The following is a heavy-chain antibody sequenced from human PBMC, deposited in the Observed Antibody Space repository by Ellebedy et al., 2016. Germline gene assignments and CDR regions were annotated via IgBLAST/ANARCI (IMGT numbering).Heavy chain of an antibody. CDR1: GFTFDDYT. V-gene: IGHV3-43*01. CDR2: ISWDGGST. D-gene: IGHD5-18*01. J-gene: IGHJ4*02. CDR3: AKQDTAMVRAGLGPYYFDY. Sequence: GESLKISXAASGFTFDDYTMHWVRQAPGKGLEWVSLISWDGGSTYYADSVKGRFTISRDNSKNSLYLQMNSLRTEDTALYYCAKQDTAMVRAGLGPYYFDYWGQGTLVTVSS.